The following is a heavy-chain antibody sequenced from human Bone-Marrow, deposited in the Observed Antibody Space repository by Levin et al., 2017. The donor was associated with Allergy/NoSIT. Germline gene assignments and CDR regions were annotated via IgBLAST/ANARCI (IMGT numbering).Heavy chain of an antibody. CDR2: IFHSGSA. CDR3: ARARDSYGYLPLDY. J-gene: IGHJ4*02. D-gene: IGHD5-18*01. V-gene: IGHV4-59*01. Sequence: SETLSLTCSVSGGSMSPYYWSWIRQTPGRGLEWIGYIFHSGSASYNPSLEGRVTISIDKSRTQFSLKLRSVTAADTALYFCARARDSYGYLPLDYWGQGTLAIVST. CDR1: GGSMSPYY.